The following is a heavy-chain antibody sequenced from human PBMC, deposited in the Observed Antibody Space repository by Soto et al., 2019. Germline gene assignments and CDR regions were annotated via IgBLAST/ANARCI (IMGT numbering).Heavy chain of an antibody. J-gene: IGHJ5*02. Sequence: PSETLSLTCTVSGGSISSGGYYWSCIRQHPGEGLEWIGYIYYSGSTYYNPSLKSRVTISVDTSKNQFSLKLSSVTAADTAVYYCARAPYSSSSYWFDPWGQGTLVTVSS. CDR1: GGSISSGGYY. CDR2: IYYSGST. CDR3: ARAPYSSSSYWFDP. D-gene: IGHD6-6*01. V-gene: IGHV4-31*03.